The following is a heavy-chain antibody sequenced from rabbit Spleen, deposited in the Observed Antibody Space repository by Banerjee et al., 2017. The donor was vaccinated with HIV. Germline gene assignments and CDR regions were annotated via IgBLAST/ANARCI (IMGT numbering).Heavy chain of an antibody. V-gene: IGHV1S45*01. Sequence: QEQLVESGGGLVQPGASLTLTCKASGFSFSSYYWICWVRQAPGKGLEWIGCIGTGSGATDYASWAKGRFTISKTSSTTVTLQMTTLTAADTATYFCARGLGGGDGFHLWGPGTLVTVS. D-gene: IGHD2-1*01. J-gene: IGHJ4*01. CDR1: GFSFSSYYW. CDR2: IGTGSGAT. CDR3: ARGLGGGDGFHL.